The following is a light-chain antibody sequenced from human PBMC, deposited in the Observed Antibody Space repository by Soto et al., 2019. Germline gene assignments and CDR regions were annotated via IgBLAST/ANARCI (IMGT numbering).Light chain of an antibody. CDR1: QSVSNNY. CDR3: QQRSYWLT. V-gene: IGKV3D-20*02. J-gene: IGKJ1*01. CDR2: GAS. Sequence: EIVLTQSPGTLSLSPGERATLSCRASQSVSNNYLAWYQQKPGQAPRLLIYGASNRATGIPDRFSGSGPGTDFTLTISRLEPEDFAIYYCQQRSYWLTFGQGTKVDIK.